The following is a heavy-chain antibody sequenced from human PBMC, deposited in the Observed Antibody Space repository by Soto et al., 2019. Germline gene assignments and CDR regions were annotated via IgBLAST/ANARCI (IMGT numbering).Heavy chain of an antibody. CDR1: GFTFSSYG. CDR3: ASIDYGDLGFGY. V-gene: IGHV3-33*01. J-gene: IGHJ4*02. Sequence: QVQLVESGGGVVQPGRSLRLSCAASGFTFSSYGMHWVRQAPGKGLEWVAVIWYDGSNKYYADSVKGRFTISRDNSKNTRYLQMNSLRAEDTAVYYCASIDYGDLGFGYWGQGTLVTVSS. CDR2: IWYDGSNK. D-gene: IGHD4-17*01.